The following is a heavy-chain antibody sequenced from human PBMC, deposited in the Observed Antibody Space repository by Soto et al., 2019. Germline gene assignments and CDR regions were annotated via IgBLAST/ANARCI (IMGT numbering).Heavy chain of an antibody. Sequence: EVQLVESGGGLVQPGGSLRLSCAASGFSFRTYWMQWARQAPGKGLEWVSRINNDGSSTDYADSVKGRSTISRDNAKDTLYLQMNRLRAEDTATYYCAMGTMDVWGTGTTVTVSS. CDR3: AMGTMDV. V-gene: IGHV3-74*01. D-gene: IGHD7-27*01. J-gene: IGHJ6*04. CDR2: INNDGSST. CDR1: GFSFRTYW.